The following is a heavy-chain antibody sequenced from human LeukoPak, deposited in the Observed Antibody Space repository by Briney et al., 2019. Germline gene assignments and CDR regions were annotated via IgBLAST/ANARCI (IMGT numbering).Heavy chain of an antibody. V-gene: IGHV3-48*03. D-gene: IGHD5-18*01. CDR3: AWGIYSYDL. CDR2: ISSSGSTI. J-gene: IGHJ4*02. Sequence: GGSLRLSCAASGFTFSSYEMNWFRQAPEKGLEWVSYISSSGSTIYYADSVKGRFTISRDNAKNSLYLQMNSLRAEDTAVYYCAWGIYSYDLWGQGTLVTVSS. CDR1: GFTFSSYE.